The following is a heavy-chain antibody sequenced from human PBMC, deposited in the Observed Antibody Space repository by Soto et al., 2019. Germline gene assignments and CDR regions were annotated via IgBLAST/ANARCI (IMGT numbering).Heavy chain of an antibody. CDR3: AKDVGGGFGELLA. J-gene: IGHJ4*02. Sequence: GGSLRLSCAASGFTLSSYAMSWVRQAPGKGLEWVSVISGSGGSTYYADSVKGRFTISRDNSKNTLYLQMNSLRAEDMAVYYFAKDVGGGFGELLAWGQGALVTVS. CDR1: GFTLSSYA. D-gene: IGHD3-10*01. V-gene: IGHV3-23*01. CDR2: ISGSGGST.